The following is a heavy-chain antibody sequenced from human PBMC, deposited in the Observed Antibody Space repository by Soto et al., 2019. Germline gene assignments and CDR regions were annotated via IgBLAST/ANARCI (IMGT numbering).Heavy chain of an antibody. CDR3: ARVRNFWSGYYGSHYYYYGMDV. CDR1: GGTFSSYA. D-gene: IGHD3-3*01. CDR2: IIPIFGTA. V-gene: IGHV1-69*13. Sequence: SVKVSCKASGGTFSSYAISWVRQAPGQGLEWMGGIIPIFGTANYAQKFQGRVTITADESTSTAYMELSSLRSEDTAVYCCARVRNFWSGYYGSHYYYYGMDVWGQGTTVTVSS. J-gene: IGHJ6*02.